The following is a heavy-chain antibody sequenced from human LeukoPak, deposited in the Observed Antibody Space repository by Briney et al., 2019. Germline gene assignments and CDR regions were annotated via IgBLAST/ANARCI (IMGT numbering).Heavy chain of an antibody. Sequence: PGGSLRLSCAASGFTFSSYAMHRVRQAPGKGLEWVAAISGSGGSTYYADSVKGRFTISRDNSKNTLYLQMNSLRAEDTAVYYCATLSGWYLRYYFDYWGQGTLVTVSS. CDR2: ISGSGGST. CDR1: GFTFSSYA. J-gene: IGHJ4*02. V-gene: IGHV3-23*01. D-gene: IGHD6-19*01. CDR3: ATLSGWYLRYYFDY.